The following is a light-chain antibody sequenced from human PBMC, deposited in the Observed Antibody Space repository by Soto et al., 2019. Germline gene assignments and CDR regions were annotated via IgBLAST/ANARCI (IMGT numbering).Light chain of an antibody. J-gene: IGLJ1*01. CDR3: CSYECSSKV. CDR1: SRDIGTSNL. V-gene: IGLV2-23*02. Sequence: QPALTQPASVSGSPGQSITISCTGTSRDIGTSNLVSWYQQYPGKAPKLMIYEVTKRPSGIPYRFSGSKSGNTASLTISGLQAEDEADYYCCSYECSSKVFGTGTKVTVL. CDR2: EVT.